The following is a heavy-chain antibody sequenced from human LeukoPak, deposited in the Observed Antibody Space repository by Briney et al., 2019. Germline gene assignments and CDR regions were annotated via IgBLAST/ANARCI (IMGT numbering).Heavy chain of an antibody. V-gene: IGHV4-4*07. D-gene: IGHD3-10*01. CDR1: GASISSYY. Sequence: SETLSLTCTVSGASISSYYWSWIRQPAGKGLEWIGRIYTSGNTNYNPSLKSRVAISVDRSKNQFSLKLSSVTAADTAVYYCARKRPLGWYFDLWGRGTLVTVSS. J-gene: IGHJ2*01. CDR3: ARKRPLGWYFDL. CDR2: IYTSGNT.